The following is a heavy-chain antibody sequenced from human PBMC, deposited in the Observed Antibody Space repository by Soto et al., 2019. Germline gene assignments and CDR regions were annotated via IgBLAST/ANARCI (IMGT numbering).Heavy chain of an antibody. D-gene: IGHD6-19*01. Sequence: EVQLVESGGGLVQPGGSLRLSCAASGFIVSSGYMTWIRQAPGKGPEWVSVMYDSGSAYYADSVEGRFSISRDNSKNTVYLQMDNVRAEDTAVYYCARSGSGWFTLDDWGQGTLVTVSS. CDR3: ARSGSGWFTLDD. CDR2: MYDSGSA. CDR1: GFIVSSGY. J-gene: IGHJ4*02. V-gene: IGHV3-66*01.